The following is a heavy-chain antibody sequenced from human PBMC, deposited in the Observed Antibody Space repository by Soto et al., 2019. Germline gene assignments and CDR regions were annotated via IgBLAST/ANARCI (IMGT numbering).Heavy chain of an antibody. CDR1: GCSLRTSGVG. D-gene: IGHD6-19*01. Sequence: ESCPTLVNPTQTLTLTCIFSGCSLRTSGVGXGWIRQPPGKALEWLGFIYWNDDKRYSPSLKSRLTITKDTSKNQVVLTMTNMDPVDTATYYCAKSGSSGWYGWFDPWGQGTLVTSPQ. CDR2: IYWNDDK. CDR3: AKSGSSGWYGWFDP. V-gene: IGHV2-5*01. J-gene: IGHJ5*02.